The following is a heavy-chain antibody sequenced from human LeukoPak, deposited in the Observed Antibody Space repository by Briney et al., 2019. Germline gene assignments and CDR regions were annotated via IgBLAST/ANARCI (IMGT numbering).Heavy chain of an antibody. D-gene: IGHD6-19*01. Sequence: ASVKVSCKASGYTFTSYGISWVRQAPGQGLEWMGWINTNTGNPTYAQGFTGRFVFSLDTSVNTAYLQISSLKAEDTAVYYCARVSYSSGWYGPENFDYWGQGTLVTVSS. V-gene: IGHV7-4-1*02. CDR3: ARVSYSSGWYGPENFDY. CDR1: GYTFTSYG. CDR2: INTNTGNP. J-gene: IGHJ4*02.